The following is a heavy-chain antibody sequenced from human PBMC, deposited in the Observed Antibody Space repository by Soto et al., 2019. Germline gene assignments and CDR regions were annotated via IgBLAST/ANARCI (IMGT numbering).Heavy chain of an antibody. J-gene: IGHJ4*02. Sequence: QVQMVQSGAEVKKPGASVKVSCKASNYSFSSFGISWMRQAPGQGLEWMAWINPSNDNTNYAQSLKGRVTLTTDTYTNTAYMELTSLRSDDTAVYYCARDPFYSGSNLQVGYFDSWGQGTLVTVSS. CDR1: NYSFSSFG. CDR3: ARDPFYSGSNLQVGYFDS. V-gene: IGHV1-18*01. D-gene: IGHD1-26*01. CDR2: INPSNDNT.